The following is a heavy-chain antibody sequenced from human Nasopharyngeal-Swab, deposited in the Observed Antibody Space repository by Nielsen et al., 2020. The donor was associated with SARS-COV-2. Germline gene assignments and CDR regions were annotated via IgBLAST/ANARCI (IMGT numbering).Heavy chain of an antibody. CDR1: GFTFSSYA. CDR2: IRGSGGST. J-gene: IGHJ5*02. CDR3: AGNMVRGVIFVRGFDP. D-gene: IGHD3-10*01. V-gene: IGHV3-23*01. Sequence: GGSLRLSCAASGFTFSSYAMSWVRQAPGKGREWVSAIRGSGGSTYYADSVKGRFTISRDNSKNPLYLQMNSLRAEDTAVYYCAGNMVRGVIFVRGFDPWGQGTLVTVSS.